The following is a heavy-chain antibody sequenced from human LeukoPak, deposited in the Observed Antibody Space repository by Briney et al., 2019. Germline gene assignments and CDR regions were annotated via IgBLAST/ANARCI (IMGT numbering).Heavy chain of an antibody. CDR3: ARGRRYSSSWYGYYYYYMDV. CDR1: GGSISSYY. V-gene: IGHV4-59*12. D-gene: IGHD6-13*01. J-gene: IGHJ6*03. CDR2: IYYSGST. Sequence: SETLSLTCTVSGGSISSYYWSWIRQPPGKGLEWIGYIYYSGSTNYNPSLKSRVTISVDTSKNQFSLKLSSVTAADTAVYYCARGRRYSSSWYGYYYYYMDVWGKGTTVTVSS.